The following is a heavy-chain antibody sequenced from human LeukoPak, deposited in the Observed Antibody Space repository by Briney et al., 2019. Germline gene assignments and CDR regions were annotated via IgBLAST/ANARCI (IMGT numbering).Heavy chain of an antibody. CDR2: MSGGGTT. D-gene: IGHD6-13*01. V-gene: IGHV3-23*01. Sequence: KPGGSLRLSCEASGFTFSSYAMSWVRQAPGKGLEWVSSMSGGGTTYYADSLKGRFTISRDTSKNTLYLQMNSLRGEDTAIYYCAVDPRYDQQQSATTFDDWGQGTLVTVSS. CDR1: GFTFSSYA. CDR3: AVDPRYDQQQSATTFDD. J-gene: IGHJ4*02.